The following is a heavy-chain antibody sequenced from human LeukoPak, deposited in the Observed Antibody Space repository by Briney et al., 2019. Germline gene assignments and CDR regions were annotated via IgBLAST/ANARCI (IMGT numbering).Heavy chain of an antibody. CDR1: GFTFSSYS. V-gene: IGHV3-30*04. J-gene: IGHJ4*02. CDR3: ARASYIAVADAFDY. CDR2: ISYDGSNK. D-gene: IGHD6-19*01. Sequence: PGGSLRLSCAASGFTFSSYSMSWVRQAPGTGLEWVAVISYDGSNKYYADSVKGRFTISRDNSKNTLYLQMNSLRAEDTAVYYCARASYIAVADAFDYWGQGTLVTVSS.